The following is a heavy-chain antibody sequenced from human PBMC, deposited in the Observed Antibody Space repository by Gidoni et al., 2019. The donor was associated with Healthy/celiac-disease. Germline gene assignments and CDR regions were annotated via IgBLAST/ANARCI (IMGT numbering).Heavy chain of an antibody. CDR2: IWYDGSNK. CDR1: GCTFSSYG. Sequence: QVQLVESGGGVVQPGRSLRLSCAASGCTFSSYGRQWVRQAPGKGLGGVAVIWYDGSNKYYADSVKGRFTISRDNSKNTLYLQMNSLRAEDTAVYYCARAGKVVVAASTYYYYGMDVWGQGTTVTVSS. D-gene: IGHD2-15*01. CDR3: ARAGKVVVAASTYYYYGMDV. J-gene: IGHJ6*02. V-gene: IGHV3-33*01.